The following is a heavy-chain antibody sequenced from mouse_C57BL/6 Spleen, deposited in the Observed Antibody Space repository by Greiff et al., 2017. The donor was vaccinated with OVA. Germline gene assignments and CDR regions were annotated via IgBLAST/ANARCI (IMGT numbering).Heavy chain of an antibody. CDR3: ARWDYGSSYFDY. V-gene: IGHV1-53*01. D-gene: IGHD1-1*01. Sequence: QVQLQQSGTELVKPGASVKLSCKASGYTFTSYWMHWVKQRPGQGLEWIGNINPSNGGTNYNEKFKSKATLTVDKSSSTAYMQLSSLTSEDSAVYYCARWDYGSSYFDYWGQGTTLTVSP. CDR1: GYTFTSYW. CDR2: INPSNGGT. J-gene: IGHJ2*01.